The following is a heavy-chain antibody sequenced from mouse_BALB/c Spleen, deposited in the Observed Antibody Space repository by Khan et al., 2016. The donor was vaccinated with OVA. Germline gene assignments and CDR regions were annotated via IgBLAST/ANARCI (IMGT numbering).Heavy chain of an antibody. CDR1: GFTFTSYG. CDR3: ATSYFYGYYFDY. Sequence: EVQLVESGGGLVQSGGSRKLSCAASGFTFTSYGMHWIRQAPEKGLEGVAYISSDSNTIYYADTVKGRFTISRANPKNTLFLQMTSLKSGDTAIYFWATSYFYGYYFDYWGQGTTLTVSS. D-gene: IGHD1-1*01. V-gene: IGHV5-17*02. J-gene: IGHJ2*01. CDR2: ISSDSNTI.